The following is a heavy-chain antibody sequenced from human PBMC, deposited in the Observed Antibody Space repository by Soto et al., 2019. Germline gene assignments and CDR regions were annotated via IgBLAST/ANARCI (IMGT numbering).Heavy chain of an antibody. V-gene: IGHV3-30-3*01. Sequence: QVQLVESGGGVVQPGRSLRLSCAASGFTFRIYAMHWVRQAPGKGLECVAVISYDGSNKFYRDSVKGRFTISRDNSKKALYLQIKSLRYEDTAVYYCARGDREDIAVVIGARPGEYGVDVWGQGTTVTVSS. CDR2: ISYDGSNK. CDR1: GFTFRIYA. CDR3: ARGDREDIAVVIGARPGEYGVDV. D-gene: IGHD2-15*01. J-gene: IGHJ6*02.